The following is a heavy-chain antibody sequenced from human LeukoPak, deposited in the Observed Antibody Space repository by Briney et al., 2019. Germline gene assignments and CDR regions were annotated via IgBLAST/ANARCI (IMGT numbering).Heavy chain of an antibody. J-gene: IGHJ6*03. Sequence: GGSLRLSCEASGFTFSSYGMHWVRQAPGKGLEWVAFIRYDGSNKYYADSVKGRFTISRDNSKNTLYLQMNSLRAEDTAVYYCAKEGDYYYYYMDVWGKGTTVTVSS. CDR1: GFTFSSYG. CDR3: AKEGDYYYYYMDV. V-gene: IGHV3-30*02. CDR2: IRYDGSNK. D-gene: IGHD1-26*01.